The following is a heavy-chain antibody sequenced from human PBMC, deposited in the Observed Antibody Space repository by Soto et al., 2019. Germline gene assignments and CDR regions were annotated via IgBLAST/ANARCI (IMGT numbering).Heavy chain of an antibody. CDR1: GDSISSTYSY. J-gene: IGHJ5*02. CDR3: ARHKGTKSMYQWFDP. Sequence: SETLSLTCSVSGDSISSTYSYWGWIRQPPGKGLEWIGSIYYTGKTYYTPSLKSRVTISVDTSNNQFSLKVTSVTAADTAVYYCARHKGTKSMYQWFDPWGQGTLVTVSS. D-gene: IGHD2-2*01. V-gene: IGHV4-39*01. CDR2: IYYTGKT.